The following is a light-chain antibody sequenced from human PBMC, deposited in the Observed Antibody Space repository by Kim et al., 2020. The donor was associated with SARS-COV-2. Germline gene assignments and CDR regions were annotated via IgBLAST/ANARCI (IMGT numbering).Light chain of an antibody. J-gene: IGKJ1*01. V-gene: IGKV1D-12*01. CDR3: QQANSFPWT. CDR1: QGIRTW. Sequence: DIQMTQSPSSVSASVGDRVTITCRASQGIRTWLAWYQQKPGKAPQLLIYDASSLQSGVPSRFSGSGSGTDFTLTISNLQPEDFATYFCQQANSFPWTFGQGTKVEIK. CDR2: DAS.